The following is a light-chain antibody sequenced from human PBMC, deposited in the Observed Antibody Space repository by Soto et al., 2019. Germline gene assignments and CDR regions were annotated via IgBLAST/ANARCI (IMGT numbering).Light chain of an antibody. J-gene: IGLJ2*01. CDR1: SSNIGAGYD. Sequence: QSVLTQPPSVSGAPVQRVTISCTGSSSNIGAGYDVHWYQQLPGTAPKLLIYGNSNRPSGVPDRFSGSKSGTSASLAITGLQAEDEADYYCQSYDSSLSGVVLGGGTKLTVL. V-gene: IGLV1-40*01. CDR3: QSYDSSLSGVV. CDR2: GNS.